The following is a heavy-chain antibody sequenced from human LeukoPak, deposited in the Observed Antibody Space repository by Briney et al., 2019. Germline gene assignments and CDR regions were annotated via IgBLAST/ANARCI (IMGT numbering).Heavy chain of an antibody. D-gene: IGHD3-10*01. CDR2: ISGSGDSP. CDR3: AKSEVFNPSRSGSIVGYFDY. CDR1: GFTFSSYW. J-gene: IGHJ4*02. Sequence: PGGSLRLSCAATGFTFSSYWMSWVRQAPGKGLEWVSGISGSGDSPYYADSVKGRFTISRDDSKNTLHLQMNSLRAEDTAVYYCAKSEVFNPSRSGSIVGYFDYWGQGTLVIVSS. V-gene: IGHV3-23*01.